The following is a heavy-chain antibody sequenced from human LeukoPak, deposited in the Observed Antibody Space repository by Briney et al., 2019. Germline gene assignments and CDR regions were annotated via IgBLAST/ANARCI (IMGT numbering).Heavy chain of an antibody. Sequence: ASVKVSCKASGYTFTGYYMHWVRQAPGQGLEWMGWINPNSGGTNYAQKFQGRVTMIRDTSISTAYMELSRLRSDDTAMYYCARIPYCAGDNCYSSPTLNFDYWGQEPWSPSPQ. CDR1: GYTFTGYY. CDR2: INPNSGGT. CDR3: ARIPYCAGDNCYSSPTLNFDY. V-gene: IGHV1-2*02. D-gene: IGHD2-21*01. J-gene: IGHJ4*01.